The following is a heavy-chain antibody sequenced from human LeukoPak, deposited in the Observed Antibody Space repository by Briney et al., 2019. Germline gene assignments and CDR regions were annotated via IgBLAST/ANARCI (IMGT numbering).Heavy chain of an antibody. CDR3: ARGRDGYNSLYFDY. CDR2: IYSGGST. D-gene: IGHD5-24*01. Sequence: PGGSLRLSCAASGFTVSSNYMSWVRQAPGKGLEWVSVIYSGGSTYYADSVKGRFTISRDNSKNTLYLQMNSLRAEDTAVYYCARGRDGYNSLYFDYWGQGTLVTVSS. J-gene: IGHJ4*02. V-gene: IGHV3-53*01. CDR1: GFTVSSNY.